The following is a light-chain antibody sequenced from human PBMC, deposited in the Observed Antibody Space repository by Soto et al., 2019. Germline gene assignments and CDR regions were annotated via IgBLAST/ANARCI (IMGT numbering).Light chain of an antibody. J-gene: IGKJ2*01. V-gene: IGKV3-15*01. Sequence: EIVMTQSPATLSVSPGERATLSCRASQSVSSNLAWYQQKPGQAPRLLIYGASTRATGIPARFSGSGSGTEFTLTISNLQSEDFAVYYCQQYNNWPDTCVQGTKLEIK. CDR1: QSVSSN. CDR3: QQYNNWPDT. CDR2: GAS.